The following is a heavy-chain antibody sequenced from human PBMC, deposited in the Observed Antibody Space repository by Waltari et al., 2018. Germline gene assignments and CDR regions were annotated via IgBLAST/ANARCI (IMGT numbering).Heavy chain of an antibody. V-gene: IGHV3-49*05. CDR3: TRRRAVNWFDP. J-gene: IGHJ5*02. CDR2: IRTSAYGGTT. Sequence: EVRLVESGGGLVTSGRSLKVACAASDFTIGHYALRWFRLAPGKGREWVSFIRTSAYGGTTEYAAYVRGRFTISRDDSNSIAYLQMNSLKTEDTAIYYCTRRRAVNWFDPWGQGTLVTVSS. CDR1: DFTIGHYA.